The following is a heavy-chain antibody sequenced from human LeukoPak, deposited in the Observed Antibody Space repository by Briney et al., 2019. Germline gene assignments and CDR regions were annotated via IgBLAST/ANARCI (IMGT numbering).Heavy chain of an antibody. D-gene: IGHD5-24*01. Sequence: SETLSLTCAVYGGSFSGYYWNWIRQPSGKGLEWIGEINHSGSTNYNPSLKSRVTISVDTSKNQFSLKLSSVTAADTAVYYCARGVEMATIFNYWGQGTLVAVSS. CDR3: ARGVEMATIFNY. J-gene: IGHJ4*02. CDR2: INHSGST. CDR1: GGSFSGYY. V-gene: IGHV4-34*01.